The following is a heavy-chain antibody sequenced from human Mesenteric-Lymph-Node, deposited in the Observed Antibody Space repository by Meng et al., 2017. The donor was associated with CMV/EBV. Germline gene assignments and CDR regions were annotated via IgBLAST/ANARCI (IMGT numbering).Heavy chain of an antibody. CDR1: GFTFSSYE. CDR2: ISSTGGTI. J-gene: IGHJ5*02. D-gene: IGHD3-3*01. Sequence: GGSLILSCAASGFTFSSYEMNWVRQAPGKGLEWVSYISSTGGTIYYADSVKGRFTISRDEAKNSLYLQMNSLRAEDTALYYCASINYDFWSGSQTWGRGTLVTVSS. CDR3: ASINYDFWSGSQT. V-gene: IGHV3-48*03.